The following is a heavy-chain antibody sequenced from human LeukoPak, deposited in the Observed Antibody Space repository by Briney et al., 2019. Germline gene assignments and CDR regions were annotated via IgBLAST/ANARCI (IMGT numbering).Heavy chain of an antibody. D-gene: IGHD6-13*01. CDR1: GFTFSSFD. Sequence: PGRSLRLSCADSGFTFSSFDMSWVRQVAGKGLEWVSSIGDSGVLTFYADSVKGRFTISRDNFMKTLYLQMNGLRVEDTAVYYCVAGRVRDGSSWHTFDYWGQGTLVTVSS. J-gene: IGHJ4*02. CDR3: VAGRVRDGSSWHTFDY. V-gene: IGHV3-23*01. CDR2: IGDSGVLT.